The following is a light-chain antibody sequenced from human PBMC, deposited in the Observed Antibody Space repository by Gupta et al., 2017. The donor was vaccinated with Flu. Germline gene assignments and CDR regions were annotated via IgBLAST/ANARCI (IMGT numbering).Light chain of an antibody. CDR3: KQYNDWPPYT. Sequence: EIVITQSPATLSVSPGERATLSCRASQSVSTNLAWYQQTPGQAPRLLIYGASSRATGIPARFSGSGSGTEFTLTISSLQSEDFAVYYCKQYNDWPPYTFGQGTKLEIK. CDR2: GAS. J-gene: IGKJ2*01. V-gene: IGKV3-15*01. CDR1: QSVSTN.